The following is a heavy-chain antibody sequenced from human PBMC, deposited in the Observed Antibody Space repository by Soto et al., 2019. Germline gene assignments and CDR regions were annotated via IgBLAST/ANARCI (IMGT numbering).Heavy chain of an antibody. CDR3: ARDEGQYYYGSGSYPPTFDY. CDR2: IIPIFGTA. D-gene: IGHD3-10*01. J-gene: IGHJ4*02. V-gene: IGHV1-69*13. CDR1: GGTFSSYA. Sequence: SVKVSCKASGGTFSSYAISWVRQAPGQGLEWMGGIIPIFGTANYAQKFQGRVTITADESTSTAYMELSSLRSEDTAVYYCARDEGQYYYGSGSYPPTFDYWGQGTLVTVSS.